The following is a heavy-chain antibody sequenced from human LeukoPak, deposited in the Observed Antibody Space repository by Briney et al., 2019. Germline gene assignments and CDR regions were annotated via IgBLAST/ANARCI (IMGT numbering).Heavy chain of an antibody. V-gene: IGHV4-61*02. D-gene: IGHD5-24*01. CDR3: ARARRDLYYNGMDV. CDR2: IYTSEST. J-gene: IGHJ6*01. CDR1: GGSISSGSYY. Sequence: SENLSLNCTVSGGSISSGSYYWSWIRQPAGKGLEWIGRIYTSESTNYNPSLKSRVTISVDTSKNQFSLKLSSVTAADTAVYYWARARRDLYYNGMDVWGEGTTVTVSS.